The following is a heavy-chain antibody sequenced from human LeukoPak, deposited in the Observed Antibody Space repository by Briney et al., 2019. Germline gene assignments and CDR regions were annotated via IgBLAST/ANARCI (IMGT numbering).Heavy chain of an antibody. D-gene: IGHD3-10*01. CDR1: GFTFSSYA. V-gene: IGHV3-23*01. J-gene: IGHJ4*02. CDR3: AKDGNPYGSGSYYAADY. CDR2: ISGSGGST. Sequence: GGSLRLSCAASGFTFSSYAISWVRQARGKGLESVSAISGSGGSTYYADSVKGRFTISRDNSKNTLYLQMNSLRAEDTAVYYCAKDGNPYGSGSYYAADYWGQGTLVTVSS.